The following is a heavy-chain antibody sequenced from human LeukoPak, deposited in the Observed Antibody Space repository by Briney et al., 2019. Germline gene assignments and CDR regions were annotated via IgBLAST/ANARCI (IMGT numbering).Heavy chain of an antibody. J-gene: IGHJ4*02. D-gene: IGHD5-24*01. V-gene: IGHV4-61*02. CDR3: ARGPGEMATTRFDY. Sequence: PSETLSLTCTVSGGSISSGSYYWSWIRQPAGKGLEWIGRIYTSGSTNYNPSLKSRVTISVDTSKNQFSLKLSSVTAADTAVYYCARGPGEMATTRFDYWGQGTLVTVSS. CDR1: GGSISSGSYY. CDR2: IYTSGST.